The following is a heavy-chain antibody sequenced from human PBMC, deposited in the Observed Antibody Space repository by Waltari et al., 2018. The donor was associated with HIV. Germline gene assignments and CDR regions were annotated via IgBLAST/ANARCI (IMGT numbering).Heavy chain of an antibody. CDR1: GYTFTGYY. CDR2: INPNSGGT. CDR3: ARGDYCSSTSCYINGMDV. Sequence: QVQLVQSGAEVKKPGASVKVSCKASGYTFTGYYMHWVRQAPGQGLDWMGRINPNSGGTNYAQKFQGRVTMTSDTSISTAYMELSRLRSDDTAVYYCARGDYCSSTSCYINGMDVWGQGTTVTVSS. J-gene: IGHJ6*02. D-gene: IGHD2-2*02. V-gene: IGHV1-2*06.